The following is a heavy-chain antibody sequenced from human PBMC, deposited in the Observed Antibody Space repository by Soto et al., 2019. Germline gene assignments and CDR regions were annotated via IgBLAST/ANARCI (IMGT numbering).Heavy chain of an antibody. CDR2: ISSSSSTI. V-gene: IGHV3-48*01. J-gene: IGHJ3*02. CDR1: GFTFSSYS. Sequence: SLRLSCAASGFTFSSYSMNWVRQAPGKGPEWVSYISSSSSTIYYADSVKGRFTISRDNAKNSLYLQMNSLRAEDTAVYYCARGGPASVVPAAGAFDIWGQGTMVTVSS. D-gene: IGHD2-2*01. CDR3: ARGGPASVVPAAGAFDI.